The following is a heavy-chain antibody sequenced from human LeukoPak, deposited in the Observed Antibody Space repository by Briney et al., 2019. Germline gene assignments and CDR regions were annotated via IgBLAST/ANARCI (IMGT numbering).Heavy chain of an antibody. Sequence: ASVKVSCKASGYTFSNYGISWVRQAPGQGLEWMGWISSYSAKTIYAQKLQGRVTMTTDTSTSTAYMELRSLTSDDTAVYYCAREGDVLRYFDWPLDYWGQGTLITVSS. J-gene: IGHJ4*02. CDR2: ISSYSAKT. CDR3: AREGDVLRYFDWPLDY. D-gene: IGHD3-9*01. CDR1: GYTFSNYG. V-gene: IGHV1-18*01.